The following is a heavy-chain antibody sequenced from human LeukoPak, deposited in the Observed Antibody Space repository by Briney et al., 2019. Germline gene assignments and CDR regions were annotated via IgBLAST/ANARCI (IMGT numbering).Heavy chain of an antibody. CDR1: GGSISSNTYY. CDR2: IYYSGST. Sequence: SETLSLTCTVSGGSISSNTYYWGWIRQPPGRGLEWIGSIYYSGSTYYNPSLKSRVTISVDTSKNQFSLKLNSVTAADTAVYYCARHLAKNYGGFSWAFDFWGQGTMVIVSS. V-gene: IGHV4-39*01. CDR3: ARHLAKNYGGFSWAFDF. D-gene: IGHD4-23*01. J-gene: IGHJ3*01.